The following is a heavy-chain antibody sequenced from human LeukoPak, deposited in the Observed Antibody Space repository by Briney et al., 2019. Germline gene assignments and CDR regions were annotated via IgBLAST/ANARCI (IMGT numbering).Heavy chain of an antibody. CDR3: ARHYYGSGSYPIFDY. CDR1: GGTFGSYD. V-gene: IGHV1-69*04. CDR2: IIPLLGIE. Sequence: SVKVSCKASGGTFGSYDFNWVRQAPGQGLEWIGRIIPLLGIENYAQRLQGRVTITADKSTNTVYMELSSLRSDDTAVYYCARHYYGSGSYPIFDYWGQGTLVTVSS. D-gene: IGHD3-10*01. J-gene: IGHJ4*02.